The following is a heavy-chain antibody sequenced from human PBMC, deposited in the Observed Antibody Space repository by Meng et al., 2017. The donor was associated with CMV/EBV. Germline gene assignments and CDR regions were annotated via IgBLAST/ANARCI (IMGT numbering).Heavy chain of an antibody. J-gene: IGHJ4*02. CDR1: GYTLTELS. CDR2: FDPEDGET. Sequence: KVHGYTLTELSMHWVRQAPGKGLEWMGGFDPEDGETIYAQKFQGRVTMTEDTSTDTAYMELSSLRSEDTAVYYCATDLISWLQFPRDYWGQGTLVTVSS. CDR3: ATDLISWLQFPRDY. D-gene: IGHD5-24*01. V-gene: IGHV1-24*01.